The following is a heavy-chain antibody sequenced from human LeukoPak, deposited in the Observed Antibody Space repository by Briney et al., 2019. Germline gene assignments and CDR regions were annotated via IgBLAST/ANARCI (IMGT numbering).Heavy chain of an antibody. D-gene: IGHD3-22*01. CDR3: ARFHSSKYPPYYFDY. CDR2: ILPDGSKK. V-gene: IGHV3-7*01. CDR1: EFDFSFYW. J-gene: IGHJ4*02. Sequence: PGGSLRLSCAASEFDFSFYWMTWVRQAPGKGLEWVANILPDGSKKYYLDSVKGRYTISRDNPTNSLYLQINSLRAEDTAVYYCARFHSSKYPPYYFDYWGQGTLVTVSS.